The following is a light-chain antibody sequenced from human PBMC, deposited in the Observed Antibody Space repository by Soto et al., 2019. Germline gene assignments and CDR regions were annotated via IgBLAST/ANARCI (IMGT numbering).Light chain of an antibody. CDR3: QQTSSFPLT. CDR2: AAS. J-gene: IGKJ4*01. Sequence: DIQMTQSPSSVSASVGDRVTITCRASQDISIWLAWYQQKPGKAPKLLIYAASSLQSGVPSRFRGSASGTDFTLTINTLQPEDFATYYCQQTSSFPLTFGGGTKVEIK. CDR1: QDISIW. V-gene: IGKV1-12*01.